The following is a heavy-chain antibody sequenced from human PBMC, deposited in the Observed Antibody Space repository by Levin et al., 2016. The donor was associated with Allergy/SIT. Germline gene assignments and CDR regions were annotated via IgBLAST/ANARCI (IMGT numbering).Heavy chain of an antibody. J-gene: IGHJ4*02. D-gene: IGHD1-26*01. CDR1: GFTFSSYS. V-gene: IGHV3-48*02. CDR2: ISSSSSTI. CDR3: ARDGVLGATDDYYFDY. Sequence: LSLTCAASGFTFSSYSMNWVRQAPGKGLEWVSYISSSSSTIYYADSVKGRFTISRDNAKNSLYLQLNSLRDEDTAVYYCARDGVLGATDDYYFDYWGQGILVTVSS.